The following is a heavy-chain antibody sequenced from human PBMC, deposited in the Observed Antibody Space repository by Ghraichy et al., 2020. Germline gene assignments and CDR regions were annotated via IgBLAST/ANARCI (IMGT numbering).Heavy chain of an antibody. J-gene: IGHJ3*02. CDR2: ISGGGTTT. V-gene: IGHV3-23*01. CDR3: AKLEWEVLRGAFDI. CDR1: GFTFTSNA. D-gene: IGHD3-3*01. Sequence: GESLRLSCAASGFTFTSNAMSWVRQTPGKGLEWVSGISGGGTTTYYADSVKGRFTISRDNSKNTLYLQMSSLGVEDTAVYYCAKLEWEVLRGAFDIWGQGTVVTVSS.